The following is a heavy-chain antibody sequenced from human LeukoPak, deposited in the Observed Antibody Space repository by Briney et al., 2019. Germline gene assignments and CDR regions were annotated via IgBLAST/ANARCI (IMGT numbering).Heavy chain of an antibody. CDR2: IVPRLGTA. Sequence: SSVPVSCKASGVTFSDYPISWVRQAPGQGPEWMGGIVPRLGTADYAQQSQGRVTITADMSTTTAYMELSSLRSDDTAIYYCAGGYGSGVMSPYGLDDWGTGTTVIVSS. CDR1: GVTFSDYP. D-gene: IGHD3-10*01. V-gene: IGHV1-69*10. CDR3: AGGYGSGVMSPYGLDD. J-gene: IGHJ6*04.